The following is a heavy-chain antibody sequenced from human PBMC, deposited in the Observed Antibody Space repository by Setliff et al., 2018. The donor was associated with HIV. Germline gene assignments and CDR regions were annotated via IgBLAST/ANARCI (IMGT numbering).Heavy chain of an antibody. V-gene: IGHV1-2*06. CDR3: ARGDTVVVSAAIRFGL. CDR1: GYTFTGYY. D-gene: IGHD2-2*02. CDR2: INPNSGGT. J-gene: IGHJ1*01. Sequence: ASVKVSCKASGYTFTGYYIHWVRQAPGEGLEWMGRINPNSGGTNYAQKFQGRVSVTGDTSISTAYMELSRLRSDDTAIYYCARGDTVVVSAAIRFGLWGQGTLV.